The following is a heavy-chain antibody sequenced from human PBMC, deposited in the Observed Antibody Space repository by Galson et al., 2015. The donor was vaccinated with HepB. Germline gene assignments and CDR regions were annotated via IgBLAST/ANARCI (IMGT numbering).Heavy chain of an antibody. CDR3: ARTYSTGSYGYYYAMDV. Sequence: SLRLSCAASGFTFSSYAMHWVRQAPGKGLEWVAVISYDGSNKYYADSVKGRFTISRDNSKNTLSLQMNSLRGEDTAVYYCARTYSTGSYGYYYAMDVWGPGTTVTVSS. V-gene: IGHV3-30*04. CDR2: ISYDGSNK. CDR1: GFTFSSYA. J-gene: IGHJ6*02. D-gene: IGHD6-19*01.